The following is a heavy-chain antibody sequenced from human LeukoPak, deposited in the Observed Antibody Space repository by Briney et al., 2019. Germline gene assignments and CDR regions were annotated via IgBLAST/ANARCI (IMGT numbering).Heavy chain of an antibody. CDR2: ISYDGSNK. Sequence: GRSLRLSCAASGFTFSSYGMHWVRQAPGKGLEWVAVISYDGSNKYYADSVKGRFTISRDNSKNTLYLQMNSLRAEDTAVYYCAREHDYGDFRGGGLYYWGQGTLVTVSS. V-gene: IGHV3-30*03. D-gene: IGHD4-17*01. J-gene: IGHJ4*02. CDR1: GFTFSSYG. CDR3: AREHDYGDFRGGGLYY.